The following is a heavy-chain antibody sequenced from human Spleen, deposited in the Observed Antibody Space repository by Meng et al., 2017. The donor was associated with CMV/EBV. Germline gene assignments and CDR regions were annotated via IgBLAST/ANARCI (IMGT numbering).Heavy chain of an antibody. CDR1: GFTFSSYC. CDR2: IKQDGSEK. V-gene: IGHV3-7*01. D-gene: IGHD1-26*01. J-gene: IGHJ6*02. CDR3: ARDTSGSYIYYYYGMDV. Sequence: GESLKISCAASGFTFSSYCMSWVRQAPGKGLEWVANIKQDGSEKYYVDSVKGRFTISRDNAKNSLYLQMNSLRAEDTAVYYCARDTSGSYIYYYYGMDVWGQGTTVTVSS.